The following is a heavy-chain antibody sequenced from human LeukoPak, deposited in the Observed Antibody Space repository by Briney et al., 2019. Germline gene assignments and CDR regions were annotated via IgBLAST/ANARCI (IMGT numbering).Heavy chain of an antibody. CDR2: INHSGYT. CDR1: GGSFSDHY. J-gene: IGHJ5*02. D-gene: IGHD3-10*01. CDR3: ARAFGNVRGDT. Sequence: PSETLSLTCAVYGGSFSDHYWSWIRQPPGKGLEWIGEINHSGYTNYNPSLKSRVTISVDTSKKQISLNLSSVTAADTAVYYCARAFGNVRGDTWGQGSPVTVSS. V-gene: IGHV4-34*01.